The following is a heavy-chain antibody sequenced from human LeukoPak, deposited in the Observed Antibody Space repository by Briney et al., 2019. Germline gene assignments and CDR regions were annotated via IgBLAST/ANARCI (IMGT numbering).Heavy chain of an antibody. Sequence: ASLKVSCKAPGYTFTSYYMHWVRQAPEQGLEWMGIINPSGGSTSYAQKFQGRVTMTRDTSTSTVYMELSSLRSEDTAVYYCARDSMSWFGELLSGYRDVWGKGTTVTISS. D-gene: IGHD3-10*01. CDR1: GYTFTSYY. J-gene: IGHJ6*03. CDR3: ARDSMSWFGELLSGYRDV. CDR2: INPSGGST. V-gene: IGHV1-46*01.